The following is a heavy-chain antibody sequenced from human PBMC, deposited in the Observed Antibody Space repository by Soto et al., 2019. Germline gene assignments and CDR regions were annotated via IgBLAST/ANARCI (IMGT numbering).Heavy chain of an antibody. V-gene: IGHV1-69*13. CDR1: GGTFSSYA. CDR2: IIPIFGTA. J-gene: IGHJ6*02. CDR3: ARHHPIVGVTAIDSIWDSWTYYDYGMDV. Sequence: SSVKLCCKASGGTFSSYAISWVRQAPGQGLEWMGGIIPIFGTANYAQKFQGRVTITADESTSTDYMELSSLRSEDTPVYSCARHHPIVGVTAIDSIWDSWTYYDYGMDVWG. D-gene: IGHD2-21*02.